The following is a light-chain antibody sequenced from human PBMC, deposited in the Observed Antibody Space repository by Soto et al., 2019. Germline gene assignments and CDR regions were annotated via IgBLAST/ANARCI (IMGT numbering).Light chain of an antibody. V-gene: IGKV3-15*01. Sequence: EIVLTQSPATLSVSPGESVTLSCRASQLFSSNLAWYQRRPGQAPRLLIYGSSTRATGVPARFSGSASGTEFTLTISSLQSEDFAVYYCQQYNNWPLTFGGGTKVDI. CDR3: QQYNNWPLT. CDR1: QLFSSN. J-gene: IGKJ4*01. CDR2: GSS.